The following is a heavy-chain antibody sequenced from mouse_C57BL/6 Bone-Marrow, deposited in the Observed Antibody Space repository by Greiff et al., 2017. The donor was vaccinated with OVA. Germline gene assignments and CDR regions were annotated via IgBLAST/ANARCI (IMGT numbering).Heavy chain of an antibody. V-gene: IGHV5-15*01. D-gene: IGHD2-4*01. CDR3: ARDDYFAY. CDR1: GFTFSDYG. Sequence: EVMLVESGGGLVQPGGSLKLSCAASGFTFSDYGMAWVRQAPRKGPEWVAFISNLAYSIYYADTVTGRFTFSRENAKNTLYLEMSSLRSEDTAMYYCARDDYFAYWGQGTLVTVSA. J-gene: IGHJ3*01. CDR2: ISNLAYSI.